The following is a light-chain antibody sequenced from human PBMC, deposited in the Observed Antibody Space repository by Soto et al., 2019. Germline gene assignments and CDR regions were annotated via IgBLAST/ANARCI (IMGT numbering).Light chain of an antibody. CDR2: EVT. V-gene: IGLV2-14*01. CDR3: CSFTTIHTLV. J-gene: IGLJ1*01. Sequence: QSALTQPASVSGSPGQSITISCTGTITDIGTYNHVSWYQQHPGKAPQLIIYEVTNRLSGLSNRFSASMSGNTASLTISGLQAEDEADYYCCSFTTIHTLVFGTGTKLTVL. CDR1: ITDIGTYNH.